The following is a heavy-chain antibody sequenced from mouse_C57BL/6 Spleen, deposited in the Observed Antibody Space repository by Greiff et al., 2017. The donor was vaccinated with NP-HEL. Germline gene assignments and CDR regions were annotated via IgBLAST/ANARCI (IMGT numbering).Heavy chain of an antibody. J-gene: IGHJ3*01. Sequence: EVKLMESGGDLVKPGGSLKLSCAASGFTFSSYGMSWVRQTPDKRLEWVATTSSGGSYTYYPDSVKGRFTISRDNAKNTLYLQMSSLKSEDTAMYYCARQGAGWFAYWGQGTLVTVSA. CDR3: ARQGAGWFAY. CDR2: TSSGGSYT. V-gene: IGHV5-6*01. CDR1: GFTFSSYG.